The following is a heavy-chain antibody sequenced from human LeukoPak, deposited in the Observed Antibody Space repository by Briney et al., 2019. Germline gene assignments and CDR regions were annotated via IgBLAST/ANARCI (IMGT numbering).Heavy chain of an antibody. CDR1: GFTFSSYA. CDR3: SKDLTSDFGGDLDP. J-gene: IGHJ5*02. CDR2: ISYDGSNK. Sequence: GGSLRLSCAASGFTFSSYAMHWVRQAPGKGLEWVAVISYDGSNKYYADSVKGRFTISRDNSKSTVYLQMNSLRVEDAAVYYCSKDLTSDFGGDLDPWGQGTLVTVSS. D-gene: IGHD3-10*01. V-gene: IGHV3-30-3*01.